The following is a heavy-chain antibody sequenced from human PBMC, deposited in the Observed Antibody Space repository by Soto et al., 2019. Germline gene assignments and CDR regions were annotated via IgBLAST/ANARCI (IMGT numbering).Heavy chain of an antibody. Sequence: PSETLSLTCPVAGLSVSTRYSYWGRVRQPPGKGLDGIGNIYYSGSTFYNPSLMSRVTLTVDTSLNQFSLRLSSVTAADTAVYFCAGFVVPVSGNSDFDYWGQGTLVTVSS. CDR2: IYYSGST. J-gene: IGHJ4*02. CDR1: GLSVSTRYSY. V-gene: IGHV4-39*01. CDR3: AGFVVPVSGNSDFDY. D-gene: IGHD5-18*01.